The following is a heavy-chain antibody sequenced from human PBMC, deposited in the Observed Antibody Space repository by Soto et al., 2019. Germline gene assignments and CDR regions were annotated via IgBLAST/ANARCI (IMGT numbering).Heavy chain of an antibody. CDR2: IDPNNSYI. CDR3: ARRVAGRNEYYDAYDFFGVDV. D-gene: IGHD3-3*01. J-gene: IGHJ6*02. CDR1: GYSFSTHW. V-gene: IGHV5-10-1*01. Sequence: PGESLKISCQGSGYSFSTHWITWVRQTPGKGLEWMGRIDPNNSYINYSPSFQGHVTISVDRSISTASLQWSRLEASDNARYYCARRVAGRNEYYDAYDFFGVDVWGQGTKVTVSS.